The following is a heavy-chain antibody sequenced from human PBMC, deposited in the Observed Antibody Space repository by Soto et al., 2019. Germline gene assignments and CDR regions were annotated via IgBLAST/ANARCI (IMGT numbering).Heavy chain of an antibody. Sequence: QVQLVQSGAEVKKPGASVKVSCKPSGYTFTSYAMHWVRQAPGQRLEWMGWINAGNGNTKYSQKFQGSVTITMDTSASTAYMELSSLRSEDTAVYYCARTSGYYFFDYWGQGTLVTVSS. CDR1: GYTFTSYA. CDR3: ARTSGYYFFDY. V-gene: IGHV1-3*01. CDR2: INAGNGNT. J-gene: IGHJ4*02. D-gene: IGHD3-3*01.